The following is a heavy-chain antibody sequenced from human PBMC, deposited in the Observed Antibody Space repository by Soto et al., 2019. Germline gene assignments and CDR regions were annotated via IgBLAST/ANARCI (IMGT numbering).Heavy chain of an antibody. J-gene: IGHJ4*02. CDR1: GFTFSSYD. CDR2: IWYDGSSK. V-gene: IGHV3-33*01. D-gene: IGHD5-18*01. CDR3: AREGGQVDTPMAFDY. Sequence: QVQLVESGGGVVQPGRSLRLSCAASGFTFSSYDMHWVRQAPGKGLEWVAVIWYDGSSKYYADSVKGRFTISRDNSKNTLYLQMNRLRAEDTAVYYCAREGGQVDTPMAFDYWGQGTLVTVSS.